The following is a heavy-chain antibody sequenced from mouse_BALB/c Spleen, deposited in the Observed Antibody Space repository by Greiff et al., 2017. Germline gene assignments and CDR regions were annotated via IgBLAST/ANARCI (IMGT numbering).Heavy chain of an antibody. V-gene: IGHV7-3*02. Sequence: EVKLVESGGGLVQPGGSLRLSCATSGFTFTDYYMSWVRQPPGKALEWLGFIRNKANGYTTEYSASVKGRFTISRDNSQSILYLQMNTLRAEDSATYYCARDSNYYGSLDYWGQGTTLTVSS. CDR2: IRNKANGYTT. CDR1: GFTFTDYY. J-gene: IGHJ2*01. CDR3: ARDSNYYGSLDY. D-gene: IGHD1-1*01.